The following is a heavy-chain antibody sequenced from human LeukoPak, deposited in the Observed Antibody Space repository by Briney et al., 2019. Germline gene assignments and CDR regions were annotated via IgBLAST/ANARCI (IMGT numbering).Heavy chain of an antibody. Sequence: GGSQRLSCAASGFTVSSNYMSWVRQAPGKGLEWVSVIYSGGSTYYADSVKGRFTISRDNSKNTLYLQMNSLRAEDTAVYYCAGGARFGTDAFDIWGQGTMVTVSS. CDR1: GFTVSSNY. J-gene: IGHJ3*02. CDR2: IYSGGST. D-gene: IGHD3-10*01. V-gene: IGHV3-66*01. CDR3: AGGARFGTDAFDI.